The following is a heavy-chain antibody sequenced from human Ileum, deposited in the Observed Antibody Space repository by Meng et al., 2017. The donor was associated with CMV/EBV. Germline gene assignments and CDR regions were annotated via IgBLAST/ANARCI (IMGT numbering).Heavy chain of an antibody. CDR2: IFDSGSA. Sequence: QLQESGPGLVKPSETLSLTCTASGGSVNRNTYYWDWIRQPPGKSLEWIGTIFDSGSAFYNPSLQSRVSVSIDMSRNQLSLSLSSVTAADTAVYYCVRDHGSSSWFFYWGQGTLVTVSS. V-gene: IGHV4-39*07. J-gene: IGHJ4*02. CDR1: GGSVNRNTYY. CDR3: VRDHGSSSWFFY. D-gene: IGHD6-13*01.